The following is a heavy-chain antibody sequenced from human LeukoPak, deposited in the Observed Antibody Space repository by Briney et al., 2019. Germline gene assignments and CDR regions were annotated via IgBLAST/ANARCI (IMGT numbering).Heavy chain of an antibody. D-gene: IGHD3-22*01. V-gene: IGHV3-21*01. CDR3: AREGLYYYDSTGIFDY. Sequence: PGGSLRLSCAASGFTFDDYAMSWVRQAPGKGLEWVSSISSSSSYIYYADSVKGRFTISRDNAKNSLYLQMNSLRAEDTAVYYCAREGLYYYDSTGIFDYWGQGTLVTVSS. CDR1: GFTFDDYA. J-gene: IGHJ4*02. CDR2: ISSSSSYI.